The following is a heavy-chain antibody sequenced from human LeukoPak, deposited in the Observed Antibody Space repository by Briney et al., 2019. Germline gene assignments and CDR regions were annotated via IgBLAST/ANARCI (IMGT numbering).Heavy chain of an antibody. V-gene: IGHV3-30*04. Sequence: PGRSLRLSCAASGFTFSSYAMHWVRQAPGKGLEWVADISYDGSNKYYADSVKGRFTISRDNSKNTLYLQMNSLRAEDTAVYYCARGLVTDAFDIWGQGTMVTVSS. D-gene: IGHD2-21*02. CDR1: GFTFSSYA. CDR3: ARGLVTDAFDI. J-gene: IGHJ3*02. CDR2: ISYDGSNK.